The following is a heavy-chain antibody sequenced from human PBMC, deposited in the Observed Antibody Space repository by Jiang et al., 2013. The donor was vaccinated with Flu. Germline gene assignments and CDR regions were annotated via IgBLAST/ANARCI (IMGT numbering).Heavy chain of an antibody. CDR1: GFTFSSYG. CDR3: ARDKGPAQLYVDY. D-gene: IGHD5-18*01. CDR2: IWYDGSNK. Sequence: RLSCAASGFTFSSYGMHWVRQAPGKGLEWVAVIWYDGSNKYYADSVKGRFTISRDNSKNTLYLQMNSLRAEDTAVYYCARDKGPAQLYVDYWGQGTLVTVSS. J-gene: IGHJ4*02. V-gene: IGHV3-33*01.